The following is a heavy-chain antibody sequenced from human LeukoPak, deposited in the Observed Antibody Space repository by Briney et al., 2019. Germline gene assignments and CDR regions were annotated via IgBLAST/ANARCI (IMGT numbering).Heavy chain of an antibody. CDR2: ISAYNGNT. Sequence: ASVKVSCKASGYTFTSYGISWVRQAPGQGLEWMGWISAYNGNTNYAQKLQGRVTMTTDTSTSTAYMELRSLRSDDTAVYYCARAPRSAPSRDSSGYYSYWGQGTLVTVSS. J-gene: IGHJ4*02. CDR3: ARAPRSAPSRDSSGYYSY. V-gene: IGHV1-18*01. CDR1: GYTFTSYG. D-gene: IGHD3-22*01.